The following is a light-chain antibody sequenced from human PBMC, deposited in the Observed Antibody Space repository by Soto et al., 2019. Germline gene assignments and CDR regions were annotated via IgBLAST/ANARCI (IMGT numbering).Light chain of an antibody. CDR3: QQYGSSPGT. CDR2: GAS. CDR1: QSVSSSY. J-gene: IGKJ1*01. V-gene: IGKV3-20*01. Sequence: EIVLTQSPGTLSFSPGERATLSCRASQSVSSSYLGGDQQKPGQAPRLLIYGASSRATGILDKFSGSGSGKDFTLTISSLEPEDFAVYYCQQYGSSPGTFGQGTKGEIK.